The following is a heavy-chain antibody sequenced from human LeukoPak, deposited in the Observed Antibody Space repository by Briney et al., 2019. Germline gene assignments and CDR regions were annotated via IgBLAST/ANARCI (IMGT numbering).Heavy chain of an antibody. CDR2: VYATGAT. J-gene: IGHJ4*02. V-gene: IGHV4-59*01. CDR1: SGSITGYY. Sequence: SETLSLTCTVSSGSITGYYWSWIRQPPGKGLEWIGYVYATGATNYNPSLKTRATISIDTSKNQLSLTLTSVTAADTAVYYCARVGSGGAWFDFWGQGTLVSVSS. D-gene: IGHD6-19*01. CDR3: ARVGSGGAWFDF.